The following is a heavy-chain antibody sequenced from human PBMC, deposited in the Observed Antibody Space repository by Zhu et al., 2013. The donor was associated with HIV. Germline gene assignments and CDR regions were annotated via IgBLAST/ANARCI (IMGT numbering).Heavy chain of an antibody. J-gene: IGHJ3*02. CDR3: ARDYYDSSGYHDAFDI. V-gene: IGHV1-2*02. CDR1: GYTFINFD. CDR2: MNPNSGGT. D-gene: IGHD3-22*01. Sequence: QVQLVQSGAEVMKPGASVKVSCKASGYTFINFDINWVRQATGQGLEWMGWMNPNSGGTNYVQKFQGRVTMTRDTSISTVYMELSRLRSDDTAVYYCARDYYDSSGYHDAFDIWGQGTMVTVSS.